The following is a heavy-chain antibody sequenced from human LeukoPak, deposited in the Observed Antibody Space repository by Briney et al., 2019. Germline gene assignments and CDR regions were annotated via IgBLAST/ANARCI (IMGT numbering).Heavy chain of an antibody. Sequence: GASVKVSCKASGYTFTSYYMRWVRQAPGQGLEWMGRINPSGGSTSYAQKFQGRVTMTRDTSTSTVYMELSSLRSEDTAVYYCARGFQPYYYGSRSYTHSSYYMDVWGTGNTVTVS. CDR3: ARGFQPYYYGSRSYTHSSYYMDV. D-gene: IGHD3-10*01. CDR2: INPSGGST. J-gene: IGHJ6*03. CDR1: GYTFTSYY. V-gene: IGHV1-46*01.